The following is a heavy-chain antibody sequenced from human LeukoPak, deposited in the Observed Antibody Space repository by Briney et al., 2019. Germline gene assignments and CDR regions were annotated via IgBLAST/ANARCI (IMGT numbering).Heavy chain of an antibody. D-gene: IGHD5/OR15-5a*01. V-gene: IGHV4-34*01. Sequence: SETLSLTCAVYGGSLSGYYWSWIRQPPGKGLEWIGEINHSGSTNYNPSLKSRVTISVDTSKNQFSLKLSSVTAADTAVYYCARGHLVSNAFDIWGQGTMVTVSS. J-gene: IGHJ3*02. CDR2: INHSGST. CDR3: ARGHLVSNAFDI. CDR1: GGSLSGYY.